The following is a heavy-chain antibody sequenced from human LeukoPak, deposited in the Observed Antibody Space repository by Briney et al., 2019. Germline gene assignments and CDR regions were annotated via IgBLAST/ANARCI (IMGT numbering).Heavy chain of an antibody. CDR2: IGKDGTGN. V-gene: IGHV3-7*01. Sequence: GGSLRLSCAASGFSLSRYWMSWVRQAPRKGLEWVANIGKDGTGNHYVDSVKGRFTISRDNAKNSVYLEMNSLRADDTAIYYCARDLDFYATDYWGQGTLVTVSS. J-gene: IGHJ4*02. D-gene: IGHD2/OR15-2a*01. CDR3: ARDLDFYATDY. CDR1: GFSLSRYW.